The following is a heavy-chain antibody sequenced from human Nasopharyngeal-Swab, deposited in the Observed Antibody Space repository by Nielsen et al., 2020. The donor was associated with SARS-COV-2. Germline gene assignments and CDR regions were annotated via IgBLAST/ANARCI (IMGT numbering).Heavy chain of an antibody. V-gene: IGHV4-31*02. D-gene: IGHD6-6*01. CDR2: IYYSGST. CDR3: ARGGAARPGFDY. J-gene: IGHJ4*02. Sequence: WIRQPPEKGLEWIGYIYYSGSTYYDPSLKSRVTISVDTSKNQFSLKLSSVTAADTAVYYCARGGAARPGFDYWGQGTLVTVSS.